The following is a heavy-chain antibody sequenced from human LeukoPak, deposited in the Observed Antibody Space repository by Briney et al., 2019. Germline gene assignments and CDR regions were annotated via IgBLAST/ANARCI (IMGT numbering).Heavy chain of an antibody. V-gene: IGHV3-23*01. CDR2: ISGSSSHT. J-gene: IGHJ4*02. CDR3: TKEYDKTNRSPQWGFDS. CDR1: GFTFSTYA. D-gene: IGHD6-19*01. Sequence: PGGSLRLSCAASGFTFSTYAMSWVRQAPGKGLEWVSGISGSSSHTEDADSVKGRFTISIDNSKNTLFLQMNNLRVEDTALYYCTKEYDKTNRSPQWGFDSWGQGTLVTVSS.